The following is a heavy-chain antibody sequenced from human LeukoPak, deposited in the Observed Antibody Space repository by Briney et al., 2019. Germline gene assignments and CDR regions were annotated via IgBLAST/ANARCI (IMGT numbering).Heavy chain of an antibody. CDR1: GFTCGDYA. V-gene: IGHV3-49*03. Sequence: GGALRLSCTASGFTCGDYAMSWFRQARGKGVEWGGFIRSKAYGGTTEYAASVKGRFTISRDDSKTLAYLQMNSLKTEDTVVYYCTRDALLWFGEFDYWGQGTLVTVSS. CDR2: IRSKAYGGTT. CDR3: TRDALLWFGEFDY. D-gene: IGHD3-10*01. J-gene: IGHJ4*02.